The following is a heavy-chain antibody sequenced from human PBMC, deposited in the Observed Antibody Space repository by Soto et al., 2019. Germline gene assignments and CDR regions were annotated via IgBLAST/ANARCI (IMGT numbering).Heavy chain of an antibody. Sequence: QVQLVQSGAEVKKPGASVKVSCKASGYTFTAYYMHWVRQAPGQGLEWMGWINTNGGGPNYAQNFQGRVTITRDTSISTTYMELSSLRSDDTAVYYCARSWWSGEGRFDPWGQGTLVTVSS. V-gene: IGHV1-2*02. CDR3: ARSWWSGEGRFDP. CDR2: INTNGGGP. CDR1: GYTFTAYY. J-gene: IGHJ5*02. D-gene: IGHD3-3*01.